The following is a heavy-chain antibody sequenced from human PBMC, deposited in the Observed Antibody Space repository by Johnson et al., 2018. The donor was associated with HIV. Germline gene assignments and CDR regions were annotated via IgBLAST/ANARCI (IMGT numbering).Heavy chain of an antibody. CDR1: GFTFSSYG. J-gene: IGHJ3*02. V-gene: IGHV3-33*06. Sequence: QVQLVESGGGVVQPGTSLRLSCAASGFTFSSYGMHWVRQAPGKGLEWVSLIWYDGSSKYYADSVKGRFTISRDNSKNALYLQMNSLRAEDTAVYYCAKDKSNAFDIWGQGTMVTVSS. CDR3: AKDKSNAFDI. CDR2: IWYDGSSK.